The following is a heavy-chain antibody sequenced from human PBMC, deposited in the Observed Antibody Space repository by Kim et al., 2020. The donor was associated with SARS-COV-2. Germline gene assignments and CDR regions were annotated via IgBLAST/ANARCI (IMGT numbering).Heavy chain of an antibody. V-gene: IGHV3-33*01. CDR3: ARDPYPLTYGMDV. CDR1: GFTFSSYG. Sequence: GGSLRLSCAASGFTFSSYGMHWVRQAPGKGLEWVAVIWYDGSNKYYADSVKGRFTISRDNSKNTLYLQMNSLRAEDTAVYYCARDPYPLTYGMDVWGQGTTVTVSS. CDR2: IWYDGSNK. J-gene: IGHJ6*02.